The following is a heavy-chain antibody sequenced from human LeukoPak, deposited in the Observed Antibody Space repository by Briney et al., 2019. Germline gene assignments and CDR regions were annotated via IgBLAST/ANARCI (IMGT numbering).Heavy chain of an antibody. J-gene: IGHJ5*02. CDR1: GGSISSYY. V-gene: IGHV4-59*12. CDR3: ADRWELSKDNWFDP. D-gene: IGHD1-26*01. CDR2: IYYSGST. Sequence: NSSETLSLTCTVSGGSISSYYWSWIRQPPGEGLEWIGYIYYSGSTSYNPSLKSRVTISVDTSKNQFSLKLSSVTAADTAVYYCADRWELSKDNWFDPWGQGTLVTVSS.